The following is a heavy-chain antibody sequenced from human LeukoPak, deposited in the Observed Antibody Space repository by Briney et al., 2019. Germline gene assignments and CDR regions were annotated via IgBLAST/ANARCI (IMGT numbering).Heavy chain of an antibody. V-gene: IGHV4-61*02. CDR2: IYTSGST. Sequence: TLSLTCTVSGGSISSGSYYWSWIRQPAGKGLEWIGRIYTSGSTNHNPSLKSRVTISVDTSKNQFSLKLSSVTAADTAVYYCARDAHYYDSSGYVWYYGMDVWGRGTTVTVSS. D-gene: IGHD3-22*01. CDR1: GGSISSGSYY. CDR3: ARDAHYYDSSGYVWYYGMDV. J-gene: IGHJ6*02.